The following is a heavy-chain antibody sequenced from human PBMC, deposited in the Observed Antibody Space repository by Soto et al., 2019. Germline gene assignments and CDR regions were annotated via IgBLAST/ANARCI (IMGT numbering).Heavy chain of an antibody. CDR2: INPNSGGT. CDR1: GYTFTGYY. Sequence: QVQLVQSGAEVKKPGASVKVSCKASGYTFTGYYMHWVRQAPGQGLEWMGWINPNSGGTNYAQKFQGRVTMTRDTSISTAYMELSRLRSDDTAVYYCARDRRGYYDSSGYYLPCDYWGQGTLVTVSS. D-gene: IGHD3-22*01. J-gene: IGHJ4*02. CDR3: ARDRRGYYDSSGYYLPCDY. V-gene: IGHV1-2*02.